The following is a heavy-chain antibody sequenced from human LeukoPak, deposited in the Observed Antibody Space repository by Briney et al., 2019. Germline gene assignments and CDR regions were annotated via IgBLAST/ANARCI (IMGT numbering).Heavy chain of an antibody. CDR3: ARGPYAMEYFQH. CDR2: INHSGST. J-gene: IGHJ1*01. CDR1: GGSVSSGSYY. Sequence: SETLSLTCTVSGGSVSSGSYYWSWIRQPPGKGLEWIGEINHSGSTNYNPSLKSRVTISGDTSKNQFSLKLSSVTAADTAVYYCARGPYAMEYFQHWGQGTLVTVSS. D-gene: IGHD2-8*01. V-gene: IGHV4-39*07.